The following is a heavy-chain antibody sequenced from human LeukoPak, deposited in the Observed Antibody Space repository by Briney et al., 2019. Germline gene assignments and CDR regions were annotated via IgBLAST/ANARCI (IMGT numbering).Heavy chain of an antibody. J-gene: IGHJ4*02. CDR1: GFTFSRYW. CDR2: IKQDGSEK. CDR3: ASFPPLYYFDY. Sequence: GGSLRLSCAASGFTFSRYWMSWVRQAPGKGLEWVANIKQDGSEKYYVDSVKGRFTISRDNAKNSLYLQMNSLRAEDTAVYYCASFPPLYYFDYWGQGTLVTVSS. V-gene: IGHV3-7*02.